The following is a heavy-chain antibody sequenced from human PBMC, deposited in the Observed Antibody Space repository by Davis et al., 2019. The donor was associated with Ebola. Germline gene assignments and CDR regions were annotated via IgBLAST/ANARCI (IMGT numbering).Heavy chain of an antibody. Sequence: GESLNIPCTASGFTFGDYAMSRFRQAPGKGLEWVGFIRSKAYGGTTEYAASVKGRFTISRHDSKSIAYLQMNSLKTEDTAVYYCTGHYSNYGNFDYWGQGTLVTVSS. D-gene: IGHD4-11*01. CDR2: IRSKAYGGTT. V-gene: IGHV3-49*03. CDR3: TGHYSNYGNFDY. J-gene: IGHJ4*02. CDR1: GFTFGDYA.